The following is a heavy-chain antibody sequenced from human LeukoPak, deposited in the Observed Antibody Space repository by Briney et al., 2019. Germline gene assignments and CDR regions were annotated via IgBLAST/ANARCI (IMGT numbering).Heavy chain of an antibody. CDR2: ISYDGSNK. D-gene: IGHD3-10*01. CDR1: GFTFSSYG. Sequence: QPGGSLRLSCAASGFTFSSYGMHWVRQAPGKGLEWVAVISYDGSNKYYADSVKGRFTISRDNSKNTLYLQMNSLRAEDTAVYYCCRTNGSGSYWFVDYWGQGTLVTVSS. CDR3: CRTNGSGSYWFVDY. J-gene: IGHJ4*02. V-gene: IGHV3-30*03.